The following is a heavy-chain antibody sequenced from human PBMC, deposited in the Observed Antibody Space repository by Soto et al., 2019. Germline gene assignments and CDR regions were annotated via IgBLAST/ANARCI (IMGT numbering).Heavy chain of an antibody. D-gene: IGHD2-2*01. J-gene: IGHJ4*02. CDR3: ARKGTTSFDY. Sequence: GGSLRLSCAASGFTFSSYSMNWVRQAPWKGLKWVSSISSSSSYIYYADSVKGRFTISRDNAKNSLYLQMNSLRAEDTAVYYCARKGTTSFDYWGQGTLVTVSS. V-gene: IGHV3-21*01. CDR1: GFTFSSYS. CDR2: ISSSSSYI.